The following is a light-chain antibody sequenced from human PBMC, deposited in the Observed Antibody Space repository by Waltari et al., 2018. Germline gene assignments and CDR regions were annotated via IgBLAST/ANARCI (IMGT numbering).Light chain of an antibody. Sequence: IQMTQSPSTLSASVGDRVTITCRASQSISDWLAWYQQKPGKAPKLLMYKTSTLQGGVPSRFIGGGSDTEFTLTISSLQPDDFATYYCQQYNHYPWTFGPGTKVEVK. CDR3: QQYNHYPWT. V-gene: IGKV1-5*03. J-gene: IGKJ1*01. CDR2: KTS. CDR1: QSISDW.